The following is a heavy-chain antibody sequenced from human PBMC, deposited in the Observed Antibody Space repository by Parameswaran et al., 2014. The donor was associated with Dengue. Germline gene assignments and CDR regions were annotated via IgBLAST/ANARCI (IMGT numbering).Heavy chain of an antibody. CDR2: ISAYNGDT. V-gene: IGHV1-18*01. D-gene: IGHD2-8*01. Sequence: WVRQAPGQGLEWMGWISAYNGDTNYAQRFQDRVTMTTDTSTSTAYMEVRSLRSDDTAVYYCARERGTYYQGLDVWGQGTTVTVSS. J-gene: IGHJ6*02. CDR3: ARERGTYYQGLDV.